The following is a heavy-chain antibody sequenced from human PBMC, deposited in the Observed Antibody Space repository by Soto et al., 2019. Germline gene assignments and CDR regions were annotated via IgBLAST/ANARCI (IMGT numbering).Heavy chain of an antibody. CDR2: ISYSGST. CDR3: ARRFGYSSSGHLYYYYYGMDV. Sequence: PSETLSLTCTVSGGSIIIDYWSWIRQPPGKGLEWIGYISYSGSTNYNPSLKSLVTISVDTSKNQFSLKLFSVTAADTAVYYCARRFGYSSSGHLYYYYYGMDVWGQGTTVTVSS. CDR1: GGSIIIDY. D-gene: IGHD6-6*01. V-gene: IGHV4-59*01. J-gene: IGHJ6*02.